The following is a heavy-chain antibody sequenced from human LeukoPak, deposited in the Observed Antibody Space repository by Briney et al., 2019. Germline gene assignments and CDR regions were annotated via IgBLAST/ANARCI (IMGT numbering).Heavy chain of an antibody. D-gene: IGHD2-2*01. J-gene: IGHJ6*02. CDR1: GYTLTELS. Sequence: SVKVSCKVSGYTLTELSMHWVRQAPGKGLEWMGRIIPILGIANYAQKFQGRVTITADKSTSTAYMELSSLRSEDTAVYYCARVRCSSTSCYQLAYGMDVWGQGTTVTVSS. CDR3: ARVRCSSTSCYQLAYGMDV. V-gene: IGHV1-69*04. CDR2: IIPILGIA.